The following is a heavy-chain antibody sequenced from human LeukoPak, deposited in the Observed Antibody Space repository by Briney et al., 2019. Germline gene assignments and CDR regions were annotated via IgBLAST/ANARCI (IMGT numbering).Heavy chain of an antibody. J-gene: IGHJ4*02. CDR1: GGSISSYY. Sequence: PSETLSLTCTVSGGSISSYYWSWIRQPPGKGLEWIGYIYYTGGTNYNPSLKSRVTISADTSKNQFSLTLNSVTSADTAVYYCARCRYSSSPDFEYRGQGSLVTVSS. V-gene: IGHV4-59*01. CDR2: IYYTGGT. CDR3: ARCRYSSSPDFEY. D-gene: IGHD6-13*01.